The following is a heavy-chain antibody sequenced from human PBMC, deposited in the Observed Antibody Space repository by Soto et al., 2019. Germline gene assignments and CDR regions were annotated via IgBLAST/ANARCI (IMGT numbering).Heavy chain of an antibody. CDR3: ARAVVDTAMVYFDY. D-gene: IGHD5-18*01. J-gene: IGHJ4*02. CDR1: GGSISSYY. Sequence: SEPLSLTCNVSGGSISSYYWSWIRQPPGKGLEWIGYIYYSGITNYNPSLKSRVTISVDTSKNQFSLKLSSVTAADTAVYYRARAVVDTAMVYFDYWGQGTMVTVSS. V-gene: IGHV4-59*01. CDR2: IYYSGIT.